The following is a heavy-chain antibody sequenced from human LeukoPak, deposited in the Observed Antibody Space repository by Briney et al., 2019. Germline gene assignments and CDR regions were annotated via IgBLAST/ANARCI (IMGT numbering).Heavy chain of an antibody. D-gene: IGHD4-23*01. J-gene: IGHJ4*02. CDR2: ISSSGSTI. Sequence: GGSLRLSCAASGFTFSDYYMSWIRQTPGKGLEWVSYISSSGSTIYYADSVKGRFTISRDNAKNSLYLQMNSLRAEDTAVYYCARVGPTTVVTPGSFDYWGQGTLVTVSS. CDR3: ARVGPTTVVTPGSFDY. CDR1: GFTFSDYY. V-gene: IGHV3-11*01.